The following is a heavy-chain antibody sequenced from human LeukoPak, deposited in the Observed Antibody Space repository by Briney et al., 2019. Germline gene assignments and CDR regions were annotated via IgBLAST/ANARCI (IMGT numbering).Heavy chain of an antibody. Sequence: SETLSLTCTVSGGSISSSAYYWGWIRQSPGKGLEWIGDVYYNGSTFYNPSLMSRVTISADTSMNQFSLKLSSVTAADTAVYYCARHSFYYYYYIDVWGKGTTVIVSS. V-gene: IGHV4-39*01. CDR2: VYYNGST. CDR1: GGSISSSAYY. J-gene: IGHJ6*03. CDR3: ARHSFYYYYYIDV.